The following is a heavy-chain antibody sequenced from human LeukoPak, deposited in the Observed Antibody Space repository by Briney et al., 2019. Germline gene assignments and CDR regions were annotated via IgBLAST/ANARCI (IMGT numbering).Heavy chain of an antibody. J-gene: IGHJ1*01. D-gene: IGHD6-19*01. CDR2: IYYSGST. CDR1: GGSISSSSYY. Sequence: SETLSLTCTVSGGSISSSSYYWGWIRQPPGKGLEWIGSIYYSGSTYYNPSLKSRVTISVDTSKNQFSLKLSSVTAADTAVYYCARDSRQGGWYDKYFHHWGQGTLVTVSS. V-gene: IGHV4-39*07. CDR3: ARDSRQGGWYDKYFHH.